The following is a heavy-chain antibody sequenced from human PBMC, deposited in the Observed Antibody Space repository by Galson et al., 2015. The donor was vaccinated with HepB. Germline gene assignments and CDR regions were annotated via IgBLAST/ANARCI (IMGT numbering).Heavy chain of an antibody. CDR3: AADPWYSSNLGYYYGMDV. CDR1: GFTFTSSA. J-gene: IGHJ6*02. CDR2: IVVGSGNT. V-gene: IGHV1-58*01. D-gene: IGHD6-13*01. Sequence: SVKVSCKASGFTFTSSAVQWVRQARGQRLEWIGWIVVGSGNTNYAQKFQERVTITRDMSTSTAYMELSSLRSEDTAVYYCAADPWYSSNLGYYYGMDVWGQGTTVTVSS.